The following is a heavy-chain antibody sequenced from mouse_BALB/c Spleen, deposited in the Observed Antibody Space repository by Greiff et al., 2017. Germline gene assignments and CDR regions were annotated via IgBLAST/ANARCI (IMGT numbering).Heavy chain of an antibody. D-gene: IGHD2-10*02. CDR3: ARGGYGNPRFAY. J-gene: IGHJ3*01. CDR1: GYTFTDYN. V-gene: IGHV1-18*01. Sequence: EVKLQESGPELVKPGASVKIPCTASGYTFTDYNMDWVKQSHGKSLEWIGDINPNNGGTIYNQKFKGKATLTVDKSSSTAYMELRSLTSEDTAVYYCARGGYGNPRFAYWGQGTLVTVSA. CDR2: INPNNGGT.